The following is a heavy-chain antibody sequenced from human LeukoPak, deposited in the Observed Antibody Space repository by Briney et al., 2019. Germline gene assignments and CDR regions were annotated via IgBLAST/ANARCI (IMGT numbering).Heavy chain of an antibody. J-gene: IGHJ4*02. Sequence: GGSLRLSCAVSGFIFSTYSMNWVRQAPGKGLEWVSSISSSSSYIYYADSVKGRFTISRDNAKNSLYLQMNSLRAEDTAVYYCARAGFTFSDYFGSFFDYWGQGTLVTVSS. CDR2: ISSSSSYI. D-gene: IGHD3-10*01. V-gene: IGHV3-21*01. CDR3: ARAGFTFSDYFGSFFDY. CDR1: GFIFSTYS.